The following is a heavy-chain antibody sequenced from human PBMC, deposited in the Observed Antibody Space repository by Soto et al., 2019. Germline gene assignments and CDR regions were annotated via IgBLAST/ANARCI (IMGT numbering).Heavy chain of an antibody. V-gene: IGHV3-23*01. Sequence: VGSLRLSCAASGFTFSSYAMSWARQAPGKGLEWVSAISGSGGSTYYADSVKGRFTISRDNSKNTLYLQMNSLRAEDTAVYHCAKDLFDIVVVPAAILPLDAFDIWGQGTMVTVSS. CDR3: AKDLFDIVVVPAAILPLDAFDI. J-gene: IGHJ3*02. D-gene: IGHD2-2*01. CDR2: ISGSGGST. CDR1: GFTFSSYA.